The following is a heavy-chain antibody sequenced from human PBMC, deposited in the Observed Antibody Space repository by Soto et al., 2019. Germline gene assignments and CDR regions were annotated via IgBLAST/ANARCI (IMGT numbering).Heavy chain of an antibody. J-gene: IGHJ5*02. CDR1: GASINSGDYY. CDR3: AGFSEVAATEINWFDP. CDR2: IYYSGST. D-gene: IGHD2-15*01. V-gene: IGHV4-30-4*01. Sequence: PSETRSLTCTVSGASINSGDYYWSWSRQPPGKGLEWIGYIYYSGSTYYNPSLKSRVTISVDTSKNQFSLKLSSVTAADTAVYYCAGFSEVAATEINWFDPWGQGTLVTVSS.